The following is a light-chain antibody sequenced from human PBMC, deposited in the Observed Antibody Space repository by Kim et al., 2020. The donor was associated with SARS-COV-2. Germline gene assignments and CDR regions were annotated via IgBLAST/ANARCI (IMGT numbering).Light chain of an antibody. Sequence: QAVVTQEPSLTVSPGGTVTLTCGSTTGGLTTGNHPCWFQQKPGQAPRTLITDTNKRQSWTPARFTGSLLGGKAALTLSGAQPEDEADYYCLVSYAGPVLFGGGTKVTVL. CDR3: LVSYAGPVL. CDR2: DTN. J-gene: IGLJ2*01. V-gene: IGLV7-46*01. CDR1: TGGLTTGNH.